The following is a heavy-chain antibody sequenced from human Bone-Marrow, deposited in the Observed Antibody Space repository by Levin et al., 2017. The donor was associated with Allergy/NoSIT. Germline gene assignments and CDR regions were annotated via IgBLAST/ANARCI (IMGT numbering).Heavy chain of an antibody. CDR1: GFTFSSYG. CDR3: ARDSGLFGGLDY. D-gene: IGHD2-15*01. J-gene: IGHJ4*02. Sequence: GESLKISCAASGFTFSSYGMHWVRQAPGKGLEWVAVIWYDGSNKYYADSVKGRFTISRDNSKNTLYLQMNSLRAEDTAVYYCARDSGLFGGLDYWGQGTLVTVSS. V-gene: IGHV3-33*01. CDR2: IWYDGSNK.